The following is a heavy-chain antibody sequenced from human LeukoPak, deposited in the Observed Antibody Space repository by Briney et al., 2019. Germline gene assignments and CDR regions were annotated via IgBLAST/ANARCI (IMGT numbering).Heavy chain of an antibody. CDR1: GYSFRNYG. D-gene: IGHD2-15*01. CDR2: INPHNGDT. V-gene: IGHV1-2*02. J-gene: IGHJ4*02. CDR3: ATVRDIVVGGGPYYFDY. Sequence: GASVKVSCKASGYSFRNYGVSWVRQAPGQGLEWMGWINPHNGDTNYAQKFQGRVTMTRDASITTAYMELSRLKSDDTAVYYCATVRDIVVGGGPYYFDYWGQGTLVTVSS.